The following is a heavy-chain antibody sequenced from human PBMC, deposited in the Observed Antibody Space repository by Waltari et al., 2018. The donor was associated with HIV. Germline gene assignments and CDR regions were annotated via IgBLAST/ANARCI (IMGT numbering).Heavy chain of an antibody. CDR1: GGTFSGNS. J-gene: IGHJ4*02. D-gene: IGHD3-16*01. CDR3: ARKDDYYDDNRYTLLFDS. V-gene: IGHV4-34*08. Sequence: QVQLHQCGPGLWKHSGHLSLPSAIYGGTFSGNSCSWIRQAPEKGLEWIGEISHSGSTNYNPSLKSRVTMSLDTSKNQFSLKLSSVTAADTAVYYCARKDDYYDDNRYTLLFDSWGQGTLVTVSS. CDR2: ISHSGST.